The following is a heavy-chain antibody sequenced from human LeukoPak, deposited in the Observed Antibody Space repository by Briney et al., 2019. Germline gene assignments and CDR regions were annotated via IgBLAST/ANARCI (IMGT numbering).Heavy chain of an antibody. Sequence: GGSLRLSCAASGFTFSSYAMHWVRQAPGKGLEWVAVISYDGSNKYYADSVKGRFTISRDNAKNSLYLQMNSLRAEDTAVYYCARRRYNWNAIDYWGQGTLVTVSS. J-gene: IGHJ4*02. V-gene: IGHV3-30*04. CDR2: ISYDGSNK. CDR3: ARRRYNWNAIDY. CDR1: GFTFSSYA. D-gene: IGHD1-20*01.